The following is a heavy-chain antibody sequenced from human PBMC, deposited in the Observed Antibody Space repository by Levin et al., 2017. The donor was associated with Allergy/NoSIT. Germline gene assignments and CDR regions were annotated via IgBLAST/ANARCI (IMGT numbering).Heavy chain of an antibody. CDR1: GGSFSDYY. V-gene: IGHV4-34*01. J-gene: IGHJ4*02. CDR3: ARGGASSYYGSTYFDY. CDR2: INHSGST. Sequence: PGGSLRLSCTFYGGSFSDYYWNWIRQPPGKGLECIGEINHSGSTNYNPSLKSRVTISVDTSKNQFSLKLSSVTAADTAVYYCARGGASSYYGSTYFDYWGQGTLVTVSS. D-gene: IGHD3-10*01.